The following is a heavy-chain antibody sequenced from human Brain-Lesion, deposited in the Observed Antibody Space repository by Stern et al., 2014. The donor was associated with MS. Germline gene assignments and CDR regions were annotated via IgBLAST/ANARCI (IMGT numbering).Heavy chain of an antibody. CDR3: AGEEDIRYCSGGSCTGNWFDP. CDR2: IYYSGDT. Sequence: VQLVESGPGLVKPSETLSLTCTVAGGSVSSTSYAWAWIRQPPGKGLEWIGAIYYSGDTYYSPSLKSRPPISLDTSKNQFSLQLRSVTAADTAVYYCAGEEDIRYCSGGSCTGNWFDPWGQGTLVTVSS. CDR1: GGSVSSTSYA. J-gene: IGHJ5*02. V-gene: IGHV4-39*01. D-gene: IGHD2-15*01.